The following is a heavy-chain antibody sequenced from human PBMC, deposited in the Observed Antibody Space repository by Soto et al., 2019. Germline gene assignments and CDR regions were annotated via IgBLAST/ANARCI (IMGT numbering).Heavy chain of an antibody. Sequence: GGSLRLSCTASGFSFSNYVMSWVRQAPGRGLEWVSAVSGSGISTFYADSVKGRFIISRDNSKNTLFLQVNSLKAEDTAVYFCARVQVQDLENIFDYWGQGT. D-gene: IGHD3-3*01. J-gene: IGHJ4*02. V-gene: IGHV3-23*01. CDR1: GFSFSNYV. CDR2: VSGSGIST. CDR3: ARVQVQDLENIFDY.